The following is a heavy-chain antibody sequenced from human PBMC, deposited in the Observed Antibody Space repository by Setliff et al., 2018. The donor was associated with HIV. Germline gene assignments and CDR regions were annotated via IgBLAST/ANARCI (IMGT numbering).Heavy chain of an antibody. V-gene: IGHV4-34*01. CDR3: ARRQSYYDILNGPAFDALDI. Sequence: SETLSLTCAVYGGSFSGYYWGWIRQPPGKGLEWIGSIYYSGNTYYNPSLKSRVTISLDTSRNQFSLKLTSMTAADTAVYSCARRQSYYDILNGPAFDALDIWGQGTKVTVSS. CDR2: IYYSGNT. CDR1: GGSFSGYY. J-gene: IGHJ3*02. D-gene: IGHD3-9*01.